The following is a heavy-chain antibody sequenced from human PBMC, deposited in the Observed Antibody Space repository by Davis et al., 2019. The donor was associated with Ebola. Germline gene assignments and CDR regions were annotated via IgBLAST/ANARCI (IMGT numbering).Heavy chain of an antibody. CDR3: ARANFWSGYYSDYYYGIDV. D-gene: IGHD3-3*01. CDR1: GFTFSSYA. V-gene: IGHV3-66*01. Sequence: GESLKISCAASGFTFSSYAMSWVRQAPGKGLEWVSVIYSGGSTYYADSVKGRFTISRDNSKNTLYLQMNSLRAEDTAVYYCARANFWSGYYSDYYYGIDVWGQGTTVTVSS. J-gene: IGHJ6*02. CDR2: IYSGGST.